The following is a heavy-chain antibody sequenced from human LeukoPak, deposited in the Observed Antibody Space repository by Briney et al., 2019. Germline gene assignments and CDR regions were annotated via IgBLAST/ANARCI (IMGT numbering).Heavy chain of an antibody. J-gene: IGHJ3*01. V-gene: IGHV3-7*01. CDR1: GFTFSSYW. D-gene: IGHD3-10*01. CDR3: ARDGFSLIDAFDA. Sequence: GGSLRLSCAASGFTFSSYWMSWVRQAPGKGLEWVANMKQDGSQKHYVDSVKGRFTISRDNAKNSLYLQMNSLRAEDTAVYYCARDGFSLIDAFDAWGQGTMVTVSS. CDR2: MKQDGSQK.